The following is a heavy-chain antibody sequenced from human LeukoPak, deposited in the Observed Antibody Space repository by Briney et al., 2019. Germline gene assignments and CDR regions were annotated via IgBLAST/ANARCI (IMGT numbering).Heavy chain of an antibody. CDR3: AKGNSASASYRPFDY. J-gene: IGHJ4*02. CDR2: ISGSGGTT. CDR1: GFIFSAYA. V-gene: IGHV3-23*01. D-gene: IGHD3-10*01. Sequence: PGGSLRLSCAASGFIFSAYAMSWVRQAPGKGLEWVSAISGSGGTTSYADSVKGRFTISRDNPKSTLYLQMINLRAEGKAVSYCAKGNSASASYRPFDYWGQGTLVTVSS.